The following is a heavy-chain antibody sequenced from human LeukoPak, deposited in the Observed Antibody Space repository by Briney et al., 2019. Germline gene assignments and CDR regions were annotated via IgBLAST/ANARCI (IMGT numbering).Heavy chain of an antibody. Sequence: PSETLSLTCTVSGASISAFHWTWFRQPVGKGLEWIGLIYSSGSTLFNPSLKSRVAMSVDLTKNQLSLKLTSVTAADTAMYYCARKDGDYWGRGTLVTVSS. CDR1: GASISAFH. V-gene: IGHV4-4*07. CDR3: ARKDGDY. CDR2: IYSSGST. J-gene: IGHJ4*02.